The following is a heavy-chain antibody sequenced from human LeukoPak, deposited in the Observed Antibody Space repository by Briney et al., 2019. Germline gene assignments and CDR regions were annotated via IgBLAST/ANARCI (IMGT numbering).Heavy chain of an antibody. V-gene: IGHV1-58*01. CDR3: AADSSSYYYTHY. D-gene: IGHD6-13*01. CDR2: IVVGSGKT. Sequence: SVKVSCKASGFTFTSSAVQWVRQARGQRLEWIGWIVVGSGKTNYAQKFQERVTITRDMSTSTAYMDLSSLRSEDTAMYYCAADSSSYYYTHYWGQGTLVTVST. J-gene: IGHJ4*02. CDR1: GFTFTSSA.